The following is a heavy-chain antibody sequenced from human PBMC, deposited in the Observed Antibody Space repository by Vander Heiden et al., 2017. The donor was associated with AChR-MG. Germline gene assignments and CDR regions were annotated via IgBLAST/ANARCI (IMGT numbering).Heavy chain of an antibody. Sequence: QVQLVQSGAEVKKPGASVKVSCRASGYTFTSFDINWVRQATGQGLEWMGWMKPNSGNTAYAQKFQGRVTMTRNTSIGTVYMELSSLRSEDTAVYYCANYYYNSSGLHVWGQGTLVTVSS. CDR3: ANYYYNSSGLHV. CDR1: GYTFTSFD. J-gene: IGHJ4*02. V-gene: IGHV1-8*01. D-gene: IGHD3-22*01. CDR2: MKPNSGNT.